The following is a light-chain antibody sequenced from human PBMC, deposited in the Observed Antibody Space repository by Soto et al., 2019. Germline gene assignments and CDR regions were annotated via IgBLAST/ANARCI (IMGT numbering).Light chain of an antibody. Sequence: IQMPQSPSSLSASVGDTVSITCRAGQTFNNYLNWYQHKPGKVPKLLIYAATALQSGVPSRFRASASGTDFTLTIINVQPEDCGTYYCQQSYTSQQTFGQGTKLEI. CDR2: AAT. J-gene: IGKJ2*01. V-gene: IGKV1-39*01. CDR1: QTFNNY. CDR3: QQSYTSQQT.